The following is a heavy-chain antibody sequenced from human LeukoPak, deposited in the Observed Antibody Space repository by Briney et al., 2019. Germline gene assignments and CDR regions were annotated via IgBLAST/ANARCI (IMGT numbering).Heavy chain of an antibody. Sequence: PGGSLRLSCATSGFTFSGYSMNWVRQAPGKGLEWVSYITSSSTTIYYADSVKGRFTTSRDNVKNSLHPQMNSLRVEDTAVYYCTRDPHALDYWGQGTLVTVSS. CDR3: TRDPHALDY. CDR2: ITSSSTTI. V-gene: IGHV3-48*01. CDR1: GFTFSGYS. J-gene: IGHJ4*02.